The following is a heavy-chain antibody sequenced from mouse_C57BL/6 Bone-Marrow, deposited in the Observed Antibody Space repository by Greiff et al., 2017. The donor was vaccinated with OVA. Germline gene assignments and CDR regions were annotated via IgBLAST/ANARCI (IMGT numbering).Heavy chain of an antibody. V-gene: IGHV1-26*01. CDR2: INPNNGGT. J-gene: IGHJ1*03. CDR3: ARGIYYYGSSPNWYFDV. D-gene: IGHD1-1*01. CDR1: GYTFTDYY. Sequence: VQLQQSGPELVKPGASVKISCKASGYTFTDYYMNWVKQSHGKSLEWIGDINPNNGGTSYNQKFKGKATLTVDKSSSTAYMALRSLTSEDSAVYYCARGIYYYGSSPNWYFDVWGTGTTVTVSS.